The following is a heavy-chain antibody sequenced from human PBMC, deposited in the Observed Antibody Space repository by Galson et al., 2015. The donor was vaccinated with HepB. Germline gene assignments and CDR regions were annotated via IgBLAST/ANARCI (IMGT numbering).Heavy chain of an antibody. V-gene: IGHV1-8*01. D-gene: IGHD5-24*01. CDR1: GYTFTSYD. J-gene: IGHJ6*02. CDR3: ARGRSVEMATIPNYYYYYGMDV. CDR2: MNPNSGNT. Sequence: SVKVSCKASGYTFTSYDINWVRQATGQGLEWMGWMNPNSGNTGYAQKFQGRVTMTRNTSISTAYMELSSLRSEDTAVYYCARGRSVEMATIPNYYYYYGMDVWGQGTTVTVSS.